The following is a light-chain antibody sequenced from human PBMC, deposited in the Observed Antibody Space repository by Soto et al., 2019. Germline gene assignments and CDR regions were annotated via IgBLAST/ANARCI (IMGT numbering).Light chain of an antibody. CDR2: QVT. CDR1: SSDLAIYNY. CDR3: CSYVGSYSYV. Sequence: QSVLAQYPSASGSPGQTVTISCTGTSSDLAIYNYVSWYQQQPGKAPKLMIYQVTNRPSGVPDRFSGSKSGNTASLTISGLQAEDEADYYCCSYVGSYSYVFGTGTKVTVL. J-gene: IGLJ1*01. V-gene: IGLV2-8*01.